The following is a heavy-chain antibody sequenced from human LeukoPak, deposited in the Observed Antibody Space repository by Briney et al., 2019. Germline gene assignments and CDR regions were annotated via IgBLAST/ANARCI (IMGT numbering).Heavy chain of an antibody. J-gene: IGHJ1*01. CDR3: ARVTGSVATIL. D-gene: IGHD5-24*01. Sequence: SETLSLTCTVSGGSISSSSYYWGWIRQPPGKGLEWIGSIYYSGSTYYNPSLKSRVTISVDTSKNQFSLKLSSVTAADTAVYYCARVTGSVATILWCQGTLVAVSS. CDR2: IYYSGST. V-gene: IGHV4-39*07. CDR1: GGSISSSSYY.